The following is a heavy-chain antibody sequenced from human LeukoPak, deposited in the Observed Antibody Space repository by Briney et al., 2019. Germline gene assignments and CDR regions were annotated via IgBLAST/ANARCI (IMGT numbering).Heavy chain of an antibody. CDR1: GGSISSYY. D-gene: IGHD1-26*01. Sequence: KTSETLSLTCTVSGGSISSYYWSWIRQPPGKGLEWLGYIYYSGSTNYNPSLKSRVTISVDTSKNQFSLKLSSVTAADTAVYYCAREDIVGATPTLSHWGQGTLVTVSS. CDR2: IYYSGST. V-gene: IGHV4-59*01. J-gene: IGHJ4*02. CDR3: AREDIVGATPTLSH.